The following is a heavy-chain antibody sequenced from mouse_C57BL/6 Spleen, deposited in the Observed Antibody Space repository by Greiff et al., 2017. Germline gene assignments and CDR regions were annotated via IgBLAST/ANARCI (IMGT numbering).Heavy chain of an antibody. CDR3: ARWLLPFDY. Sequence: EVQLQQSGPELVKPGASVKISCKASGYTFTDYYMNWVKQSHGKSLEWIGDINPNNGGTSYNQKFKGKATLTVDKSSSTAYMELRSLTSEDSAVYYCARWLLPFDYWCQGTTLTVSS. J-gene: IGHJ2*01. CDR2: INPNNGGT. V-gene: IGHV1-26*01. D-gene: IGHD2-3*01. CDR1: GYTFTDYY.